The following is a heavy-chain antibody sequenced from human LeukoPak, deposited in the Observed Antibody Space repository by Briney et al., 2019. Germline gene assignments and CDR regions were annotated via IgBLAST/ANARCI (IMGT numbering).Heavy chain of an antibody. V-gene: IGHV3-30-3*01. CDR1: GFSLRGYA. CDR2: ISYDGRDQ. Sequence: GGSLRLSCVASGFSLRGYAMHWVRQAPGKGGLEWVTMISYDGRDQYYADSVKGRFTISRDDSKNTLFLQMNSLRVEDTAMYHCARIGLGVSFGSGFDYWGREPWSPSPQ. D-gene: IGHD3-10*01. J-gene: IGHJ4*02. CDR3: ARIGLGVSFGSGFDY.